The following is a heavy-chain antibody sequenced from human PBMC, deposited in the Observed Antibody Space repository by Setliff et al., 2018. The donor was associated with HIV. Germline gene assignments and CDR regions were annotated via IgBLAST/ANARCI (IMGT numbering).Heavy chain of an antibody. CDR3: AREKINGVWFGELFHDAFDI. V-gene: IGHV3-30*04. CDR1: GFTFSSYA. J-gene: IGHJ3*02. D-gene: IGHD3-10*01. CDR2: ISYDGSNK. Sequence: PGGSLRLSCAASGFTFSSYAMHWVRQAPGKGLEWVAVISYDGSNKYYADSVKGRFTISRDNSKNTLYLQMNSLRAEDTAVYYCAREKINGVWFGELFHDAFDIWGQGTMVTVSS.